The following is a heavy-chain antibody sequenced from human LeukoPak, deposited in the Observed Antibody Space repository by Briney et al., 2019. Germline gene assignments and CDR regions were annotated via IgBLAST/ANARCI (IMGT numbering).Heavy chain of an antibody. CDR2: IHHSGRA. CDR3: AREVNRPTDADAFDI. V-gene: IGHV4-31*03. D-gene: IGHD1-26*01. CDR1: GGSISSDNHF. Sequence: PSETLSLTCTVSGGSISSDNHFWSWIRQHPGKDLEWLGYIHHSGRAFYSPSLESRLTISLDTSKNQFSLKLNSVIGADTAVYYCAREVNRPTDADAFDIWGQGTMVTVS. J-gene: IGHJ3*02.